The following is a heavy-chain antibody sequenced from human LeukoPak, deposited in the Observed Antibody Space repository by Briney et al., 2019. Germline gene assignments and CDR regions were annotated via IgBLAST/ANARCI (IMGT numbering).Heavy chain of an antibody. J-gene: IGHJ3*02. V-gene: IGHV3-33*08. CDR3: ARSPWELGGAFDI. Sequence: PGGSLRLSCAASGFTFSSYGVHWVRQAPGKGLEWVADIWDGGRNKYYAHSVRGRFTISRDNSKNTLYLQKNSLRAEDTAVYYRARSPWELGGAFDIWGPGTMVTLSS. CDR1: GFTFSSYG. D-gene: IGHD1-26*01. CDR2: IWDGGRNK.